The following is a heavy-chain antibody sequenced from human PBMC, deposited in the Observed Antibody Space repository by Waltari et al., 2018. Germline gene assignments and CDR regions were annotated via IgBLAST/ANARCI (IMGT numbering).Heavy chain of an antibody. CDR1: GFTFSSYA. J-gene: IGHJ4*02. CDR2: ISGSCGST. CDR3: AKGSSTMVRGVTHFDY. Sequence: EVQLLESGGGLVQPGGSLRLSCAASGFTFSSYAMSWVRQAPGKGLEWVSAISGSCGSTYYADSVKGRFTISRDNSKNTLYLQMNSLRAEDTAVYYCAKGSSTMVRGVTHFDYWGQGTLVTVSS. D-gene: IGHD3-10*01. V-gene: IGHV3-23*01.